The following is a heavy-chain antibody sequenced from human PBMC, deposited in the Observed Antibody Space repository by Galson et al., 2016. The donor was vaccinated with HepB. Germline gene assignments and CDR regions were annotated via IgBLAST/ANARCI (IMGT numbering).Heavy chain of an antibody. Sequence: LRLSCAASGFTFRDYGMTWVRQAPGKGLEVVSSISRSGDRTDYADSVKGRFTISRDNSKNTLSLQMNSLTADDTAIYYCVQGSTAPAVWGKGTTVTVSS. CDR3: VQGSTAPAV. J-gene: IGHJ6*04. CDR2: ISRSGDRT. CDR1: GFTFRDYG. D-gene: IGHD2-2*01. V-gene: IGHV3-23*01.